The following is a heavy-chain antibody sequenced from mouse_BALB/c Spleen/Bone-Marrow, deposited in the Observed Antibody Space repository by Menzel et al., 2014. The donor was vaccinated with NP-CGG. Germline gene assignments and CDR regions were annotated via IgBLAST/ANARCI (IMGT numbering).Heavy chain of an antibody. D-gene: IGHD2-14*01. CDR2: IYPGNVNT. CDR3: ARGRYDGAWFAY. J-gene: IGHJ3*01. CDR1: GYTFTSYY. Sequence: QVQLKQSGPELVKPGPSVRISCKVSGYTFTSYYIHWVKQRPGQGLEWIGWIYPGNVNTNYNEKFKGKATLTADKSSSTAYMQLSSLTSEDSAVYFCARGRYDGAWFAYWGQGTLVTVSA. V-gene: IGHV1S56*01.